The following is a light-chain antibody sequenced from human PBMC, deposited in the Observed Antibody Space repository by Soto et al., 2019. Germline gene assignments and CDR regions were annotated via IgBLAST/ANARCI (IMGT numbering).Light chain of an antibody. CDR2: DXS. V-gene: IGKV1-9*01. Sequence: DIHMTQSPSILSASVGGRVTITXRASLSISGYLNWYQQEQGXAPNXXXDDXSSLQRGGPSRLSGSGSGTEFTLPISSLQPDDFATYYCQQLNSYTPTFGQGTKVDIK. CDR3: QQLNSYTPT. CDR1: LSISGY. J-gene: IGKJ1*01.